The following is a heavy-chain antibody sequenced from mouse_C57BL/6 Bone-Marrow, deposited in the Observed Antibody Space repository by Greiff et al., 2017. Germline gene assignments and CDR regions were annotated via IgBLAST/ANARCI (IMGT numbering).Heavy chain of an antibody. CDR1: GYTFTDYY. V-gene: IGHV1-19*01. CDR3: ARSYGSSHFDY. CDR2: INPYNGGT. J-gene: IGHJ2*01. D-gene: IGHD1-1*01. Sequence: EVKLMESGPVLVKPGASVKMSCKASGYTFTDYYMNWVKQSHGKSLEWIGVINPYNGGTSYNQKFKGKATLTVDKSSSTAYMELNSLTSEDSAVYYCARSYGSSHFDYWGQGTTLTVSS.